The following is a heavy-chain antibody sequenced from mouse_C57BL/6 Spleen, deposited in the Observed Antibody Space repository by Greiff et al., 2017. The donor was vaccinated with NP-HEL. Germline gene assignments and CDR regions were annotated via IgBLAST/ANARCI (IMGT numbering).Heavy chain of an antibody. J-gene: IGHJ3*01. CDR2: IYPGSGST. V-gene: IGHV1-55*01. CDR1: GYTFTSYW. CDR3: ARERGITTGGFAY. D-gene: IGHD1-1*01. Sequence: VQLQQPGAELVKPGASVKMSCKASGYTFTSYWITWVKQRPGQGLEWIGDIYPGSGSTNYNEKFKSKATLTVDTSSSTAYMQLSSLTSEDSAVYYCARERGITTGGFAYWGQGTLVTVSA.